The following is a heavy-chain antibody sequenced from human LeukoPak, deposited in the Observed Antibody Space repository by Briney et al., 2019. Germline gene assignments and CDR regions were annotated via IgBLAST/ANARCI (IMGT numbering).Heavy chain of an antibody. CDR3: ARGYGMGIVVVQGVVDY. CDR2: MNPNSGNT. Sequence: ASVKVSCKASGYTFTSCDINWVRQATGQGLEWMGWMNPNSGNTGYAQKFQGRVTMTRNTSISTAYMELSSLRSEDTAVYYCARGYGMGIVVVQGVVDYWGQGTLVTVSS. CDR1: GYTFTSCD. J-gene: IGHJ4*02. D-gene: IGHD6-19*01. V-gene: IGHV1-8*01.